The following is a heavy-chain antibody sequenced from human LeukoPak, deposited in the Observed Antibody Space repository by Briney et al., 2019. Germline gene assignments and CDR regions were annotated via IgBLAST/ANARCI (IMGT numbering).Heavy chain of an antibody. Sequence: SETLSLTCTVSGGSISSYYWSWIRQPAGKGLEWIGRIYTSGSTNYNPSLKSRVTMSVDTSKNQFSLKLSSVTAADTAVYYCARLYYYDSSGSFDYWGQGTLVTVSS. CDR3: ARLYYYDSSGSFDY. J-gene: IGHJ4*02. CDR2: IYTSGST. CDR1: GGSISSYY. D-gene: IGHD3-22*01. V-gene: IGHV4-4*07.